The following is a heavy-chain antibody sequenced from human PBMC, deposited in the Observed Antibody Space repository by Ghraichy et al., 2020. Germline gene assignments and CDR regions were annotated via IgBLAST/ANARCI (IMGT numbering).Heavy chain of an antibody. D-gene: IGHD3-10*01. CDR2: INHSGST. J-gene: IGHJ1*01. CDR3: ARGRSPDYYGSGSYYKRLLYFQH. V-gene: IGHV4-34*01. Sequence: SETLSLTCAVYGGSFSGYYWSWIRQPPGKGLEWIGEINHSGSTNYNPSLKSRVTISVDTSKNQFSLKLSSVTAADTAVYYCARGRSPDYYGSGSYYKRLLYFQHWGQGTLVTVSS. CDR1: GGSFSGYY.